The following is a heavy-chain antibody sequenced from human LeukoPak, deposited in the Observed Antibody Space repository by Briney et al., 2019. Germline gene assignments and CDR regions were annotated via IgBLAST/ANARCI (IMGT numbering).Heavy chain of an antibody. J-gene: IGHJ6*02. CDR3: ARDRAGYSDYYYYGMDV. V-gene: IGHV1-2*04. D-gene: IGHD2-15*01. CDR1: GYTFTGYY. CDR2: INPNSGGT. Sequence: ASVKVSCKASGYTFTGYYMHWVRQAPGQGLEWMGWINPNSGGTNYAQKFQGWVTMTRDTSISTAYMELSRLRSDDTAVYYCARDRAGYSDYYYYGMDVWGQGTTVTVSS.